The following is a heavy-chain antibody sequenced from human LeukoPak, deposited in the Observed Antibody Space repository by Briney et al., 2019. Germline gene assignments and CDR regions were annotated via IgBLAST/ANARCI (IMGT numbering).Heavy chain of an antibody. CDR2: ISYDGSNK. V-gene: IGHV3-30*04. Sequence: PGGSLRLSCAASGFTFSSYAMHWVRQAPGKGLEWVAVISYDGSNKYYADSVKGRFTISRDNSKNTLYLQMNSLRAEDTAVYYCARGAMIVVVLDAFDIWGQGTMVTVSS. CDR3: ARGAMIVVVLDAFDI. J-gene: IGHJ3*02. D-gene: IGHD3-22*01. CDR1: GFTFSSYA.